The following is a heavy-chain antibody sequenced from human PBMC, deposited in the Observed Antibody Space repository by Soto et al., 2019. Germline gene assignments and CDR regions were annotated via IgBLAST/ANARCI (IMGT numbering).Heavy chain of an antibody. Sequence: EVQLVESGGGLVKPGGSLRLSCAASGFTFSNAWMNWVRQAPGKGLEWVGRIKSKTDGGTTDYAAPVKGRFTISRDDSKNTLYLQMNSLKTEDTAVYYCTTDLGYSSGWHWFEGNWFDPWGQGTLVTVSS. D-gene: IGHD6-19*01. CDR2: IKSKTDGGTT. V-gene: IGHV3-15*07. CDR3: TTDLGYSSGWHWFEGNWFDP. CDR1: GFTFSNAW. J-gene: IGHJ5*02.